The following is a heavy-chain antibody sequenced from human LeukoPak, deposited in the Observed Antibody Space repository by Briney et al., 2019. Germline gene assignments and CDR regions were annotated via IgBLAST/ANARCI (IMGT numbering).Heavy chain of an antibody. D-gene: IGHD5-24*01. CDR1: GFTLSLAW. Sequence: GGSLRLSCAASGFTLSLAWMHWVRQAPGKGLEWVSRIKYDGSYTNYADSVKGRFTISRDNARNTLSLHMISLRAEDTAVYFCVRDGDAYNFDFWGQGVLVTVSS. J-gene: IGHJ4*02. CDR2: IKYDGSYT. CDR3: VRDGDAYNFDF. V-gene: IGHV3-74*01.